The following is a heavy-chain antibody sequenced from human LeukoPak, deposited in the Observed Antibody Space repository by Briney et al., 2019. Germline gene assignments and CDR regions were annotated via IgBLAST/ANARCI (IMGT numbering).Heavy chain of an antibody. Sequence: PSETLSLTCAVYGGSFSGYYWSWIRQHPGKGLEWIAEIDHSGRTNFNRSLKSRVTISVDTSKNHFSLKLSSVTAADTAVYYCARKGLTKPLSVAVDFDSWAQGTLVTVSS. D-gene: IGHD6-19*01. CDR3: ARKGLTKPLSVAVDFDS. V-gene: IGHV4-34*01. CDR2: IDHSGRT. J-gene: IGHJ4*02. CDR1: GGSFSGYY.